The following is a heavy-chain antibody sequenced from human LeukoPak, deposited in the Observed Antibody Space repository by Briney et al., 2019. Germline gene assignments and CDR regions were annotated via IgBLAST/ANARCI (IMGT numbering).Heavy chain of an antibody. V-gene: IGHV3-53*01. CDR1: GFTVSSNY. Sequence: GGSLRLSCAASGFTVSSNYMSWVRQAPAKGLEWVSVIYSGGSTYYADSVKGRFTISRDNSKNTLYLQMNSLRAEDTAVYYCAKDDDWGRYKHWGQGTLVTVSS. CDR2: IYSGGST. CDR3: AKDDDWGRYKH. D-gene: IGHD3-16*01. J-gene: IGHJ1*01.